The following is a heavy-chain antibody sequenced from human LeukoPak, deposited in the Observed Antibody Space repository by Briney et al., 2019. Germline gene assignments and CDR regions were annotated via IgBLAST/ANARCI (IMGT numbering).Heavy chain of an antibody. J-gene: IGHJ4*02. CDR3: ARVGGYQSIDY. V-gene: IGHV1-18*04. CDR1: GYIFTTYS. D-gene: IGHD1-26*01. CDR2: ISAYNGNT. Sequence: PGASVKVSCKSSGYIFTTYSITWVRQAPGQGLEWMGWISAYNGNTKYARNLQGRVSMTTDTSTSTAYVELRSLRSDDTAVYYCARVGGYQSIDYWGQGTLVTVSS.